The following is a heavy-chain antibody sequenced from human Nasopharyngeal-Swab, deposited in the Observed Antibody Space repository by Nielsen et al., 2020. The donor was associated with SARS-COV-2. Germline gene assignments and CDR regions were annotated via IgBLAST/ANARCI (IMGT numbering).Heavy chain of an antibody. D-gene: IGHD5-18*01. Sequence: LETLSLTCTVSGGSISSSSYYWVWIRQPPGKGLEWIGSIYYSGSTYYNPSLKSRVTISVDTSKNQFSLKLSSVTAADTAVYYCATYGYGSYYYYYMDVWGKGTTVTVSS. V-gene: IGHV4-39*01. CDR3: ATYGYGSYYYYYMDV. CDR2: IYYSGST. CDR1: GGSISSSSYY. J-gene: IGHJ6*03.